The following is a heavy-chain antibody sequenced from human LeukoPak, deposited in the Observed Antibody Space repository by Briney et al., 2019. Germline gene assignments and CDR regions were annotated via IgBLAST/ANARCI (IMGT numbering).Heavy chain of an antibody. J-gene: IGHJ4*02. CDR2: IYHSGST. Sequence: SETLSLTCTVSGYSISSGYYWGWIRQPPGKGLEWIGTIYHSGSTYYNPSLKSRVTISVDTSKNQFSLKLSSVTAADTAVYYCARTTVTTAPDAYYFDYWGQGTLVTVSS. CDR3: ARTTVTTAPDAYYFDY. V-gene: IGHV4-38-2*02. D-gene: IGHD4-17*01. CDR1: GYSISSGYY.